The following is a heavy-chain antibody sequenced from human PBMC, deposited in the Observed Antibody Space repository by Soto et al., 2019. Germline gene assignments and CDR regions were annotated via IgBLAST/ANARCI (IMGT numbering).Heavy chain of an antibody. Sequence: ESGGGLVQPGGSLRLSCAASGFTFSSYWMSWVRQAPGKGLEWVANIKQDGSEKYYVDSVKGRFTISRDNAKNSLYLQMNSLRAEDTAVYYCARDSPNRGAVAGTDYWGQGTLVTVSS. CDR3: ARDSPNRGAVAGTDY. D-gene: IGHD6-19*01. CDR2: IKQDGSEK. CDR1: GFTFSSYW. V-gene: IGHV3-7*01. J-gene: IGHJ4*02.